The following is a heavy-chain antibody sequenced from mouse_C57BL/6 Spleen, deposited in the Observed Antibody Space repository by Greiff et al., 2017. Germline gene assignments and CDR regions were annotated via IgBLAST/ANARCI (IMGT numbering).Heavy chain of an antibody. Sequence: QVQLQQSGAELVRPGASVKLSCKASGYTFTDYYINWVKQRPGQGLEWIARIYPGSGNTYYNEKFKGKATLTAEKSSSTAYMQLSSLTSEDSAVYFCARSFTTVVTDFDYWGQGTTLTVSS. V-gene: IGHV1-76*01. J-gene: IGHJ2*01. CDR3: ARSFTTVVTDFDY. CDR2: IYPGSGNT. CDR1: GYTFTDYY. D-gene: IGHD1-1*01.